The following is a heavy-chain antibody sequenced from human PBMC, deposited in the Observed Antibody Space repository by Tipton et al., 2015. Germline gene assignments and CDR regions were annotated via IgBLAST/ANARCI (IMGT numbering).Heavy chain of an antibody. CDR3: ARDLEHGMDV. Sequence: GLVKLSQTLSLTCAISGDSVSSNSAAWNWIRQSPSRGLECLGRIYYRSRWYYDYAVSVRSRIAIYPDTSRNQFSLQLSSVTPEDTAVYYCARDLEHGMDVWGQGTTVTVSS. CDR2: IYYRSRWYY. D-gene: IGHD5-24*01. V-gene: IGHV6-1*01. J-gene: IGHJ6*02. CDR1: GDSVSSNSAA.